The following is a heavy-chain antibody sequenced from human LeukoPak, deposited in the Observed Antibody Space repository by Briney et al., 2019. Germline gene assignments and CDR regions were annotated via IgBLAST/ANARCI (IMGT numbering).Heavy chain of an antibody. CDR1: GGFISSGGYY. CDR2: IYYSGST. V-gene: IGHV4-31*03. J-gene: IGHJ5*02. CDR3: ARADTRYCGGDCYDWFDP. Sequence: SQTLSLTCTVSGGFISSGGYYWSWIRQHPGKGLEWIGYIYYSGSTYYNPSLKSRVTISVDTSKNQFSLKLSSVTAADTAVYYCARADTRYCGGDCYDWFDPWGQGTPVTVSS. D-gene: IGHD2-21*02.